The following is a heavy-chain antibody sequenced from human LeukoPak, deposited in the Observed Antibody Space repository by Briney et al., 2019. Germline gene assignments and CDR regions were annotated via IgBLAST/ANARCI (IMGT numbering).Heavy chain of an antibody. CDR1: GGSISSSNW. D-gene: IGHD6-13*01. Sequence: SGTLSLTCAVSGGSISSSNWWSWVRQPPGKGLEWIGEIYHSGSTNYNPSLKSRVTISVDKSKNQFSLKLSSVTAADTAVYYCARVGGLSSSWFDFDYWGQGTLVTVSS. CDR3: ARVGGLSSSWFDFDY. CDR2: IYHSGST. V-gene: IGHV4-4*02. J-gene: IGHJ4*02.